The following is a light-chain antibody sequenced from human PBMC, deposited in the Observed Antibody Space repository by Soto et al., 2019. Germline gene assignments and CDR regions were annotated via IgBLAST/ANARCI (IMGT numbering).Light chain of an antibody. Sequence: DIQMTQSPSSLSASVGDRVTITCQASQDITDHLNWYQQKPGKAPKLLIYDASNLETGVPSRFSGSGSGTDFTFTISSLQPEDLATFYCQQYDILLTFGGGTKVEIK. V-gene: IGKV1-33*01. CDR2: DAS. CDR3: QQYDILLT. J-gene: IGKJ4*01. CDR1: QDITDH.